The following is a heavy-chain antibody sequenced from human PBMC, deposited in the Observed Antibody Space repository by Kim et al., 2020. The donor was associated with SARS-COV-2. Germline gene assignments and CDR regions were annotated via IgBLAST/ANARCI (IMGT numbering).Heavy chain of an antibody. J-gene: IGHJ3*02. Sequence: GRFTTSRDNAKNSLYLQMNSLRAEDTAVYYCARDVPYYYDSSEESDAFDIWGQGTMVTVSS. D-gene: IGHD3-22*01. V-gene: IGHV3-11*06. CDR3: ARDVPYYYDSSEESDAFDI.